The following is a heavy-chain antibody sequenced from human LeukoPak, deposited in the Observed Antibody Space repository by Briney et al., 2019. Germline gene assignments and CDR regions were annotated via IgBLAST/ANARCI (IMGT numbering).Heavy chain of an antibody. CDR1: GFTFTSSA. CDR2: IVVGSGNT. Sequence: SVKVSCKASGFTFTSSAVQWVRQARGQRLEWIGWIVVGSGNTNYAQKFQERVTITRDMSTSTAYMELSSLRSEDTAVYYCAAGIGYCSGGSCYSGEFWFDPWGQGTLSPSPQ. CDR3: AAGIGYCSGGSCYSGEFWFDP. J-gene: IGHJ5*02. D-gene: IGHD2-15*01. V-gene: IGHV1-58*01.